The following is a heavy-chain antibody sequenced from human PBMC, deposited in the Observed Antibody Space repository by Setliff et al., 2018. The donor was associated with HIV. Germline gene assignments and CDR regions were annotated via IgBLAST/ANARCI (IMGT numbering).Heavy chain of an antibody. CDR3: AKSPGFTGYGGSG. CDR1: GASFSDYS. Sequence: SETLSLTCAVYGASFSDYSWSWIRQPPGKGLEWIGEINHSGGTNYNPSLKTRVTISVDTSKNQFSLKPTSVTAADTAVYYCAKSPGFTGYGGSGWGQGTLVTVSS. D-gene: IGHD5-12*01. CDR2: INHSGGT. V-gene: IGHV4-34*01. J-gene: IGHJ4*02.